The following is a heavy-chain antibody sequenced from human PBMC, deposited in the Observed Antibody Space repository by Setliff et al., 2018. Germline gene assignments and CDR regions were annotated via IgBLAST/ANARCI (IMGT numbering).Heavy chain of an antibody. V-gene: IGHV4-61*09. Sequence: ASETLSLTCTVSGDSISSGSYYWTWIRQPAGKGLEWIGHFHTGGSTNYNRSLRSRVSISVDTSKNQFSLKLSSVTAADTAVYYCARSKSSSGWLNWFDPWGQGTLVTVSS. CDR2: FHTGGST. J-gene: IGHJ5*02. CDR1: GDSISSGSYY. D-gene: IGHD6-19*01. CDR3: ARSKSSSGWLNWFDP.